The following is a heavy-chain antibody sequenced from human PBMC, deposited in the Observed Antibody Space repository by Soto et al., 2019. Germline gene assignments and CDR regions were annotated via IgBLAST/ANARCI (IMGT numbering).Heavy chain of an antibody. CDR3: AKDSDSCGLSFDP. J-gene: IGHJ5*02. D-gene: IGHD3-22*01. CDR2: ISWDGGST. Sequence: PGGSLRLSCAASGFTFDDYTMHWVRQAPGKGLEWVSLISWDGGSTYYADSVKGRFTISRDNSKNSLYLQMNSLRTEYTALYYCAKDSDSCGLSFDPWGQGTLLKVS. CDR1: GFTFDDYT. V-gene: IGHV3-43*01.